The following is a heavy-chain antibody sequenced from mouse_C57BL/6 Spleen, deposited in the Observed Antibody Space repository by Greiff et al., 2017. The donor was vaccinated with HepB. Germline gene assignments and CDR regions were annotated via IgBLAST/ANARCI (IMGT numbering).Heavy chain of an antibody. V-gene: IGHV1-81*01. CDR1: GYTFTSYG. CDR3: ARGDYDYGWYFDV. Sequence: VQLQQSGAELARPGASVKLSCKASGYTFTSYGISWVKQRTGQGLEWIGEIYPRSGNTYYNEKFKGKATLTADKSSSTAYMELRSLTSEDSAVYFCARGDYDYGWYFDVWGTGTTVTVSS. J-gene: IGHJ1*03. D-gene: IGHD2-4*01. CDR2: IYPRSGNT.